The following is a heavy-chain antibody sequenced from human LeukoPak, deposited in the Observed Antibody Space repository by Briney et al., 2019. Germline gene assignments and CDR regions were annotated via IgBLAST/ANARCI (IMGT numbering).Heavy chain of an antibody. V-gene: IGHV4-34*01. CDR1: GGSFSGYY. Sequence: SETLSLTCAVYGGSFSGYYWSWIRQPPGKGLEWIGEINHSGSTNYNPSLKSRATKSVDTSKNQFSLKLSSVTAADTAVYYCARLFLPLYSSSWYVPYYYYMDVWGKGTTVTISS. D-gene: IGHD6-13*01. CDR3: ARLFLPLYSSSWYVPYYYYMDV. J-gene: IGHJ6*03. CDR2: INHSGST.